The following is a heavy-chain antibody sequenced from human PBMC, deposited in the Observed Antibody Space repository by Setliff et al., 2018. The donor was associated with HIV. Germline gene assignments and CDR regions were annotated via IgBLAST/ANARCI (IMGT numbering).Heavy chain of an antibody. CDR2: VNPNRGNT. J-gene: IGHJ6*03. CDR3: ARIVAPGSHGPDYYMDV. D-gene: IGHD2-21*01. V-gene: IGHV1-8*03. CDR1: GYIFMNND. Sequence: ASVKVSCKASGYIFMNNDISWVRQAPGQGLEWVGWVNPNRGNTGFAQKFQGRLTITRDTSKSTVYMELSSLRSEDTGVYYCARIVAPGSHGPDYYMDVWG.